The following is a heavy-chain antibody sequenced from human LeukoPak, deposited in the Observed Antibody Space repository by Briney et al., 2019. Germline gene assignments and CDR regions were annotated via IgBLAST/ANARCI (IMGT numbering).Heavy chain of an antibody. CDR3: SGRDSSRSPRAY. Sequence: QPGGSLRLSCAASGRTFTDFWMNWVRQAPGGGLEWVANIKPDGSEKYYVDSVKGRFAISRDNAKNEVYLEMNSLRAEDTGVYYCSGRDSSRSPRAYWGQGTLVSVSS. J-gene: IGHJ4*02. D-gene: IGHD2-2*01. CDR1: GRTFTDFW. CDR2: IKPDGSEK. V-gene: IGHV3-7*01.